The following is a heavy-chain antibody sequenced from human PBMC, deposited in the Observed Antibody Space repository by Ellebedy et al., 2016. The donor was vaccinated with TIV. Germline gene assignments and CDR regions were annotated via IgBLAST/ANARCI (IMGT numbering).Heavy chain of an antibody. Sequence: SVKVSXKASGGTFSSSAISWVRQAPGQGLEWMGGIIPIFGAANYAQKFQGRVTITADESTNTAYMELSSLRSEDTAVYYCARDHVTGGRYFDLWGRGTLVTVSS. CDR2: IIPIFGAA. CDR3: ARDHVTGGRYFDL. J-gene: IGHJ2*01. V-gene: IGHV1-69*13. CDR1: GGTFSSSA. D-gene: IGHD3-16*01.